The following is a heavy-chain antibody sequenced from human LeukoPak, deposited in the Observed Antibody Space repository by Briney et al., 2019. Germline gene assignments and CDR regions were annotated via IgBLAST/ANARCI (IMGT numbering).Heavy chain of an antibody. CDR1: GYTFTDYY. D-gene: IGHD3-16*01. Sequence: ASVKVSCKASGYTFTDYYMHWVRQAPEQGLEWMGWINPNSGGTHYAQSFQGRVTITRDTSISTAYMELSRLRSDDTAVYYCARDNYVAGAYYMDVWGKGTTVTVSS. CDR3: ARDNYVAGAYYMDV. CDR2: INPNSGGT. V-gene: IGHV1-2*02. J-gene: IGHJ6*03.